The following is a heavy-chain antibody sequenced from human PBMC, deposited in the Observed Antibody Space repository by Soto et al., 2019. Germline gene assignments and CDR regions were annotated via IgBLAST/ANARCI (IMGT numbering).Heavy chain of an antibody. J-gene: IGHJ4*02. V-gene: IGHV3-30-3*01. D-gene: IGHD3-22*01. CDR2: ISYDGSNK. CDR3: VSPNKPTYYYDSSGSELVDY. CDR1: GFTFSSYA. Sequence: PGGSLRLSCAASGFTFSSYAMRWVRQAPGKGLEWVAVISYDGSNKYYADSVKGRFTISRDNSKNTLYLQMNSLRAEDTAVYYCVSPNKPTYYYDSSGSELVDYWGQGTLVTVSS.